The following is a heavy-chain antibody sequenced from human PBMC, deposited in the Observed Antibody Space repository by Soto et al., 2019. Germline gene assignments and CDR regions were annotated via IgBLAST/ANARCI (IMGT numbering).Heavy chain of an antibody. CDR3: AKNTILIAAAGTTSFDY. V-gene: IGHV3-23*01. CDR1: GFTFSSYA. D-gene: IGHD6-13*01. CDR2: ISGSGGST. J-gene: IGHJ4*02. Sequence: GGSLRLSCAASGFTFSSYAMSWVRQAPGKGLEWVSAISGSGGSTYYADSVKGRFTISRDNSKNTLYLQMNSLRAEDTAVYYCAKNTILIAAAGTTSFDYWGQGTLVTVSS.